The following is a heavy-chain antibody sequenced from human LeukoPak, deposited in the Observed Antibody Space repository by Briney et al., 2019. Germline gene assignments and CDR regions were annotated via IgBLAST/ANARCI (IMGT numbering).Heavy chain of an antibody. Sequence: PGGSLRLSCAASGFTFSSYDMNWVRQAPGKGLEWISYISSSSSTMYYADSVKGRFTISRDNAKNSLYLQMNSLRAEDTAVYYCARESQGIRYYDSSGYYTGFVYWGQGTLVTVSS. CDR2: ISSSSSTM. V-gene: IGHV3-48*01. CDR1: GFTFSSYD. CDR3: ARESQGIRYYDSSGYYTGFVY. D-gene: IGHD3-22*01. J-gene: IGHJ4*02.